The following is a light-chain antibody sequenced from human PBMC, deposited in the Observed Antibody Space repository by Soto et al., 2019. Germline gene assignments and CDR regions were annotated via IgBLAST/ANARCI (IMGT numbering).Light chain of an antibody. Sequence: TQSPATLYVSPGERATLSCRASQTVSRSLAWYQQRPGQAPRLLIYGASTRAAGVPGRFSGSGSGTDITLTISSLQSEDFAIYYCHQYNNWPPYTFGQGTKLEIK. V-gene: IGKV3-15*01. CDR2: GAS. J-gene: IGKJ2*01. CDR3: HQYNNWPPYT. CDR1: QTVSRS.